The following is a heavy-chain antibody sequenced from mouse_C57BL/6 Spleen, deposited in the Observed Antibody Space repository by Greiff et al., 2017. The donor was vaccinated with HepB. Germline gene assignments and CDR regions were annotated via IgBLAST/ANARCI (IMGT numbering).Heavy chain of an antibody. J-gene: IGHJ3*01. Sequence: EVKLLESGPVLVKPGASVKMSCKASGYTFTDYYMNWVKQSHGKSLEWIGVINPYNGGTSYNQKFKGKATLTVDKSSSTAYMELNSLTSEDSAVYYCARGDDGAWFAYWGQGTLVTVSA. CDR1: GYTFTDYY. D-gene: IGHD2-12*01. V-gene: IGHV1-19*01. CDR2: INPYNGGT. CDR3: ARGDDGAWFAY.